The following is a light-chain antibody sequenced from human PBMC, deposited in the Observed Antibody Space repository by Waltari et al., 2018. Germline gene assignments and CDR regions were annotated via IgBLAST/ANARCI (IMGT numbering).Light chain of an antibody. CDR2: EVN. V-gene: IGLV2-23*02. CDR3: CSYVSGSTFRV. Sequence: QSALTQPASVSGSPGQSITISCTGTSSDVGSYNLVSWYQQHPGKAPRLMIYEVNKWPSGVSNRVSCSKSGNTASLTISGLQAEDEAYYYCCSYVSGSTFRVFGGGTKLTVL. J-gene: IGLJ3*02. CDR1: SSDVGSYNL.